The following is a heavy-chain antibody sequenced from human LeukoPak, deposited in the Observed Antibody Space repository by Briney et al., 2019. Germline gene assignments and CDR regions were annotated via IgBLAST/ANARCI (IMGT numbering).Heavy chain of an antibody. CDR3: ARDQKVGATPYFGMDV. Sequence: ASVKVSCKASGYTFTSYGISWVRQAPGQGLEWMGWISAYNGNTNYAQKLQGRVTMTTDTSTSTAYMEVSSLRSEDTAVYHCARDQKVGATPYFGMDVWGQGTTVTVSS. D-gene: IGHD1-26*01. V-gene: IGHV1-18*01. CDR1: GYTFTSYG. J-gene: IGHJ6*02. CDR2: ISAYNGNT.